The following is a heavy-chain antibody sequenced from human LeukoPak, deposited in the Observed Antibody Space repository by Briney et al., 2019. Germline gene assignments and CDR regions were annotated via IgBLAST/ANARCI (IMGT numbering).Heavy chain of an antibody. CDR3: VRDSRVDNPGLY. CDR1: GFTVSSNY. J-gene: IGHJ4*02. V-gene: IGHV3-53*01. Sequence: PGGSLRLSCAVSGFTVSSNYMSWVRQAPGKGLEWVSVIYTGESASYADSVKGRFSISRDISENTLYLQMDSLRAEDTAVYYCVRDSRVDNPGLYWGQGTLVTVSS. CDR2: IYTGESA. D-gene: IGHD1-1*01.